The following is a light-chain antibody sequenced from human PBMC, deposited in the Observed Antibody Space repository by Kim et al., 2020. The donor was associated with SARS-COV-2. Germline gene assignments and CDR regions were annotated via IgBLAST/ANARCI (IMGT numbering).Light chain of an antibody. CDR2: DVR. CDR3: SSHKTSSTYV. CDR1: SSDVGYYDS. Sequence: GQSITVTSSGTSSDVGYYDSVSWYQQHPGNAPNLIMYDVRERASGVSNRFSGSQSGNTASLTISGLRTDDEADYYCSSHKTSSTYVFGSGTQLTVL. J-gene: IGLJ1*01. V-gene: IGLV2-14*04.